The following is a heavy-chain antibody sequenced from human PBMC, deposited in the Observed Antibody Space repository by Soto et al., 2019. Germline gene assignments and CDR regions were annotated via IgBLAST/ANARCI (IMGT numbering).Heavy chain of an antibody. CDR1: GDSFSAHA. CDR2: IIPIFGTR. CDR3: ARDSGYDFWSGSFRVHYFDY. D-gene: IGHD3-3*01. Sequence: QVQLVQSGAEVTKPGSSVKVSCKASGDSFSAHAVSWVRQAPGQGLEWMGAIIPIFGTRHYAQKFQGRVTITADKSTSTAYMELSSLRSEDTAIYYCARDSGYDFWSGSFRVHYFDYWGQGTLVNVSS. J-gene: IGHJ4*02. V-gene: IGHV1-69*06.